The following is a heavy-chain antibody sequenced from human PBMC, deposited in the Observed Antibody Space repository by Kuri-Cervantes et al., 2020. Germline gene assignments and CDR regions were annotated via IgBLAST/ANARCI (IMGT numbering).Heavy chain of an antibody. CDR1: GYTFTSYG. Sequence: ASVKVSCKASGYTFTSYGISWVRQAPGQGLEWMGWISAYNGNTNYAQKFQGRVTMTRDTSTSTVYMELSSLRSEDTAVYYCARDLPSAGSRTPTGRRYNGMDFWGQGTPSPSP. J-gene: IGHJ6*02. D-gene: IGHD6-13*01. V-gene: IGHV1-18*01. CDR3: ARDLPSAGSRTPTGRRYNGMDF. CDR2: ISAYNGNT.